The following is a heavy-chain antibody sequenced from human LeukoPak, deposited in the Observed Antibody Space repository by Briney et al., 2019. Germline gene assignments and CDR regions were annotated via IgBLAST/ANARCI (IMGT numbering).Heavy chain of an antibody. D-gene: IGHD3-10*01. J-gene: IGHJ4*02. CDR1: GYSISSRYY. CDR2: IYHSGST. Sequence: SETLSLTCTVSGYSISSRYYWGWVRQPPGKGLEWIGSIYHSGSTSYNPSLKSRVTISVDTSKNQFSLKLSSVTAADTAVYYCAGTRYYYNSRSYGAPYYFDYWGQGTLVTVSS. CDR3: AGTRYYYNSRSYGAPYYFDY. V-gene: IGHV4-38-2*02.